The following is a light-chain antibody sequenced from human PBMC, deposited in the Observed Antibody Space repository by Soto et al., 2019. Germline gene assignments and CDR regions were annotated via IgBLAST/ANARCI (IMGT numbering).Light chain of an antibody. Sequence: TLSAVSLSVSPGERATLSGRASQSVSSTSLAWYQQKPGQAPRLLIYGASTRATGIPDRFSGSGSGTDFTLTISRLEPEDFAVYYCQQWGSSSSTFGQGSKLDIK. J-gene: IGKJ1*01. CDR2: GAS. V-gene: IGKV3-20*01. CDR1: QSVSSTS. CDR3: QQWGSSSST.